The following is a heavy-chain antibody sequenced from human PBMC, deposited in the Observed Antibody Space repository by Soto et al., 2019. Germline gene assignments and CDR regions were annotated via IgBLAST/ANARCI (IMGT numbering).Heavy chain of an antibody. CDR1: GYTFTSYA. V-gene: IGHV1-3*01. J-gene: IGHJ4*02. Sequence: ASVKVSCKAPGYTFTSYAMHWVRQAPGQRLEWMGWINAGNGNTKYSQKFQGRVTITRDTSASTAYMELSSLRSEDTAVYYCAGRYGGSDFDYWGQGTLVTVSS. CDR2: INAGNGNT. D-gene: IGHD2-15*01. CDR3: AGRYGGSDFDY.